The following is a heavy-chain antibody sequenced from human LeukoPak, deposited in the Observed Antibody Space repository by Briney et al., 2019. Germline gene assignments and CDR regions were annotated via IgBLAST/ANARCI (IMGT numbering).Heavy chain of an antibody. CDR3: AKDPPRGVPDS. V-gene: IGHV3-23*01. D-gene: IGHD3-10*01. CDR2: LSGSGGST. Sequence: PAGGSLRPSCAASGFTFSSHAMSWVRQAPGRGVGWVSALSGSGGSTYYADSVKGRFTIPRHHSKHTLYLQMNSPRAEDTAVYYCAKDPPRGVPDSWGEGTLVTVSS. CDR1: GFTFSSHA. J-gene: IGHJ4*02.